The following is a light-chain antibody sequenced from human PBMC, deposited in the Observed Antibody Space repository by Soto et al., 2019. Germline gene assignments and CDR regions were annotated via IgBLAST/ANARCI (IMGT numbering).Light chain of an antibody. V-gene: IGKV3-11*01. J-gene: IGKJ1*01. CDR3: QQRSSWPVT. CDR1: QSVSTY. Sequence: EIVLTQSPATLSLSPGARATLSCRASQSVSTYLAWYQQKPGQAPRLLIYDASSRATGIPARFSGSGSGTEFTLTISSLEPEDFAVYYCQQRSSWPVTFGQGTRVEIK. CDR2: DAS.